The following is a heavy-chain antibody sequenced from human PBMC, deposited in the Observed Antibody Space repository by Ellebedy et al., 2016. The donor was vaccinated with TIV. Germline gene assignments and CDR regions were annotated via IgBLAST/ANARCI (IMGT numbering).Heavy chain of an antibody. CDR1: GFTVNNNY. CDR3: ARKTDTGTSGDY. CDR2: IYSGGDR. V-gene: IGHV3-53*01. J-gene: IGHJ4*02. Sequence: GESLKISCAASGFTVNNNYMRWFRQAPGKGLEWVSLIYSGGDRYYADSVKGRFTISRDNSNNTVYLQMNSLRVEDTAVYYCARKTDTGTSGDYWGQGTPVTVSS. D-gene: IGHD1-1*01.